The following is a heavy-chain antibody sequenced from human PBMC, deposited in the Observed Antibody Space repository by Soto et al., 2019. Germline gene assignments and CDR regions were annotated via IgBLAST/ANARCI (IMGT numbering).Heavy chain of an antibody. J-gene: IGHJ6*03. CDR1: GGSISSSSYY. D-gene: IGHD2-2*01. Sequence: SETLSLTCTVSGGSISSSSYYWGWIRQPPGKGLEWIGSIYYSGSTYYNPSLKSRVTISVDTSKNQFSLKLSSVTAADTAVYYCARQGRVVVVPAAMLYYYYYMDVWGKGTTVTVSS. CDR3: ARQGRVVVVPAAMLYYYYYMDV. V-gene: IGHV4-39*01. CDR2: IYYSGST.